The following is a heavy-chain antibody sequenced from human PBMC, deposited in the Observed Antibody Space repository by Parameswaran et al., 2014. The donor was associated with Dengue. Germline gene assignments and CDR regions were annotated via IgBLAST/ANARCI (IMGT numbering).Heavy chain of an antibody. J-gene: IGHJ3*02. CDR3: ARDDSGSYYFAFDI. Sequence: KWIRQPPGKGLEWVSYISSSGSTIYYADSVKGRFTISRDNAKNSLYLQMNSLRAEDTAVYYCARDDSGSYYFAFDIWGQGTMVTVSS. V-gene: IGHV3-48*03. CDR2: ISSSGSTI. D-gene: IGHD1-26*01.